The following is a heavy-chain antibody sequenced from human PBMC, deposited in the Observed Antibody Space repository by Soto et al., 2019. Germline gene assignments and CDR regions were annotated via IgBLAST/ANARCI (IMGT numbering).Heavy chain of an antibody. V-gene: IGHV3-15*01. J-gene: IGHJ4*02. D-gene: IGHD7-27*01. CDR1: GFTFSDAW. CDR3: TATLGY. CDR2: IKTKSDGGTA. Sequence: LRLSFTASGFTFSDAWMTWVRQAPGKGLEWVGRIKTKSDGGTADYAAPVKGRFTISRDDSKNTLYLQMNGLKTEDTAVYYCTATLGYWGPGTLVTVSS.